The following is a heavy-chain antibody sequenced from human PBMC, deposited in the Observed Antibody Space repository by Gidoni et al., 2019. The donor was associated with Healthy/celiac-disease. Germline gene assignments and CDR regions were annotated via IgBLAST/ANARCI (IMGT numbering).Heavy chain of an antibody. CDR3: ARAEKLVVDNHFDY. Sequence: QVQLVQSGAAVKKPGASVKVSCKASGYPFTSYSMHWVRPATGQGLEWMGISNPSGGSTSYAQKFQGRVTMTRDTSTSTVYMELSSLRSEDTAVYYCARAEKLVVDNHFDYWGQGTLVTVSS. CDR2: SNPSGGST. CDR1: GYPFTSYS. D-gene: IGHD2-15*01. J-gene: IGHJ4*02. V-gene: IGHV1-46*01.